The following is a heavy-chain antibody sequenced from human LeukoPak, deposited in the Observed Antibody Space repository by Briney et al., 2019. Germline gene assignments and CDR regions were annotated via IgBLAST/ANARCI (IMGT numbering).Heavy chain of an antibody. D-gene: IGHD6-19*01. CDR1: GFTVSSNY. J-gene: IGHJ4*02. V-gene: IGHV3-66*01. CDR2: IYSGGST. CDR3: ARGPTGYSSGWYGYYFDY. Sequence: GGSLRLSCAASGFTVSSNYMSWVRQAPGKGLEWVSVIYSGGSTYYADSVKGRFTISRDNSKNTLYLQMNSLRAEDTAVYYCARGPTGYSSGWYGYYFDYWGQGTLVTVSS.